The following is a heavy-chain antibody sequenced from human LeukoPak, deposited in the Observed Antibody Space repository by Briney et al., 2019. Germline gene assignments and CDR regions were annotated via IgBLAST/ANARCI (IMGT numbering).Heavy chain of an antibody. CDR2: IRYDGSNK. D-gene: IGHD3-10*01. J-gene: IGHJ3*02. Sequence: WGSLRLSCAASGFTFSTFGMHWVRQAPGKGLEGVAFIRYDGSNKYYADSVKGRFTISRDNSKNTLYLQMNSLRAEDTAVYYCARDPYYYDSGSFAAFDTWGQGTMVTVSS. V-gene: IGHV3-30*02. CDR1: GFTFSTFG. CDR3: ARDPYYYDSGSFAAFDT.